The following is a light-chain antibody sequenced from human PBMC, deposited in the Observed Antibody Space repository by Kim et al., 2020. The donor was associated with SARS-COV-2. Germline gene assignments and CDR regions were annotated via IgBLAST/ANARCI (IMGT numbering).Light chain of an antibody. CDR2: DTS. J-gene: IGLJ2*01. CDR3: SLSYSGARLV. Sequence: QAVVTQEPSLTVSPGGTVTLTCGSSTGTVTTGHYPYWFQQKPGQAPRTPIYDTSNIHSWTPARFSGSLLGGKAALTLSGAQPEDEADYYCSLSYSGARLVFGGGTQLTVL. V-gene: IGLV7-46*01. CDR1: TGTVTTGHY.